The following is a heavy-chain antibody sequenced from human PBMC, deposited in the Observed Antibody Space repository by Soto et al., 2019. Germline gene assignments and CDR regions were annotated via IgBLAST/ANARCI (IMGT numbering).Heavy chain of an antibody. CDR1: GFTFSSYA. V-gene: IGHV3-30-3*01. Sequence: GGSLILSCAASGFTFSSYAMHWFRQAPGKWLEWVAVISYDGSNKYYADSVKGRFTISRDNSKNTLYLQMNSLRAEDTAVYYCARDAILQWLDRRYYDSSGYFDYWGQGXLVTVYS. D-gene: IGHD3-22*01. J-gene: IGHJ4*02. CDR2: ISYDGSNK. CDR3: ARDAILQWLDRRYYDSSGYFDY.